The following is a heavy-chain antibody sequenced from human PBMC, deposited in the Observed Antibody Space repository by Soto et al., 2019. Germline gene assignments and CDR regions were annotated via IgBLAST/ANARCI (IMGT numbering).Heavy chain of an antibody. CDR1: GFIFSDYA. CDR2: IDGSGGGT. V-gene: IGHV3-23*05. Sequence: EVLLLESGGDLVQPGGSLRLSCAASGFIFSDYAMSWVRQAPGKGLEWVSSIDGSGGGTYYSDSVKGRFTVSRDDSEKTLYLQMSGLRGDDTATYFCAKDAVGYSGKWDWCDVWGQGTLGIVSS. J-gene: IGHJ5*02. D-gene: IGHD1-26*01. CDR3: AKDAVGYSGKWDWCDV.